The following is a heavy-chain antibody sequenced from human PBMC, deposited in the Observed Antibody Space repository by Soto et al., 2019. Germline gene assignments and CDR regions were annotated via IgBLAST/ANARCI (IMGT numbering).Heavy chain of an antibody. J-gene: IGHJ4*02. CDR3: ARDPHYGAIDY. CDR1: GFNFSNSW. Sequence: GGSLRLSCTASGFNFSNSWMTWVRQTPGRGLEWVADIRQGGSLRYYVDSVKGRLTISRDDAKDSVFLQMDSLRGEDTAVYYCARDPHYGAIDYWGQGTLVTVSS. CDR2: IRQGGSLR. D-gene: IGHD4-17*01. V-gene: IGHV3-7*01.